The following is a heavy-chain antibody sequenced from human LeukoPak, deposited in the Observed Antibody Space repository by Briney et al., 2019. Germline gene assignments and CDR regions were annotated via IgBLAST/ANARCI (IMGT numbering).Heavy chain of an antibody. CDR1: GFTFSTYA. CDR3: ARDLTRITMIVVVTHDAFDI. CDR2: ISYDGSNK. Sequence: PGGSLRLSCAASGFTFSTYAMHWVRQAPGKGLEWVAVISYDGSNKYYADSVKGRFTISRDNSNNTLYLQMNSLRAEATAVYYCARDLTRITMIVVVTHDAFDIWGQGTMVTVSS. V-gene: IGHV3-30-3*01. J-gene: IGHJ3*02. D-gene: IGHD3-22*01.